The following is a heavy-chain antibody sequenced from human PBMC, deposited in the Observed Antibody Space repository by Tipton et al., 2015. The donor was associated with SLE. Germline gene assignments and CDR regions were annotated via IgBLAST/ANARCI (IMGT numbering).Heavy chain of an antibody. D-gene: IGHD6-19*01. CDR1: GGSISSSSYY. CDR2: IYYSGST. Sequence: TLSLTCTVSGGSISSSSYYWGWIRQPPGKGLEWIGSIYYSGSTYYNPSLKSRITISVDTPKNRFSLKLSSVTAADTAVYYCARSPYSSGWSDYWGQGTLVTVSS. J-gene: IGHJ4*02. CDR3: ARSPYSSGWSDY. V-gene: IGHV4-39*01.